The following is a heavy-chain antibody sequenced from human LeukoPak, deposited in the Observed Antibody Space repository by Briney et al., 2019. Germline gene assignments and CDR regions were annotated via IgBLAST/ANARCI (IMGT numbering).Heavy chain of an antibody. CDR1: GFTFSSYW. CDR2: INRDASEK. J-gene: IGHJ4*02. D-gene: IGHD3-22*01. Sequence: AGGSLRLSCAASGFTFSSYWMTWVRQAPGKGLEWVANINRDASEKYYVDSVKGRFTISRDNAKNSLYLQMNSLRAEDTAVYYCARLYDGSAYHADHFDYWGQGTLVIVSS. CDR3: ARLYDGSAYHADHFDY. V-gene: IGHV3-7*01.